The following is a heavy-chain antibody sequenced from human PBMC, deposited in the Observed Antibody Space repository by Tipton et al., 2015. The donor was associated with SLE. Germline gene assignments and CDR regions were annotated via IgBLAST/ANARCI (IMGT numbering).Heavy chain of an antibody. Sequence: GSLRLSCAATGLTLSSYSMNWVRQAPGKGLEWVSSITGSSGYIYYADSVKGRFTISRDNANNSLSLQMSSLRAEDTAIYYCARGSRVTLSGVVILANWGQGTLVTVSS. J-gene: IGHJ4*02. V-gene: IGHV3-21*01. CDR1: GLTLSSYS. CDR3: ARGSRVTLSGVVILAN. CDR2: ITGSSGYI. D-gene: IGHD3-3*01.